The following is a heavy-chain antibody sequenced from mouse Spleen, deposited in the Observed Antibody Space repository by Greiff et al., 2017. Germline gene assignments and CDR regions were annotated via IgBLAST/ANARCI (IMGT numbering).Heavy chain of an antibody. Sequence: VQLQQPGAELVRPGSSVKLSCKASGYSFTDYNMNWVKQSNGKSLEWIGVINPNYGTTSYNQKFKGKATLTVDQSSSTAYMQLNSLTSEDSAVYYCARKGDYYGSSYWYFDVWGAGTTVTVSS. CDR1: GYSFTDYN. J-gene: IGHJ1*01. D-gene: IGHD1-1*01. CDR2: INPNYGTT. V-gene: IGHV1-39*01. CDR3: ARKGDYYGSSYWYFDV.